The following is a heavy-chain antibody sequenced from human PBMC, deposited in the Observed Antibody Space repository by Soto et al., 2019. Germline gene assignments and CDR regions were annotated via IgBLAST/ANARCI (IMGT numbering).Heavy chain of an antibody. Sequence: EVQLVESGGGLVQPGRSLRLSCAASGFTFDDYAMHWVRQAPGKGLEWVSGISWNGGNICYADSVKGRFTISRDNAKNSLFLQMNSLRADDTALYFCAKDIYSSSSGQDYWGQGTPVTVSS. CDR1: GFTFDDYA. CDR2: ISWNGGNI. CDR3: AKDIYSSSSGQDY. J-gene: IGHJ4*02. D-gene: IGHD6-6*01. V-gene: IGHV3-9*01.